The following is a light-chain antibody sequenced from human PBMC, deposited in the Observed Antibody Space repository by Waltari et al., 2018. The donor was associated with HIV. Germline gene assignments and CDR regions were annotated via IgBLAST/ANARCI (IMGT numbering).Light chain of an antibody. CDR3: MSYISSATPE. V-gene: IGLV2-14*01. Sequence: QSALTQPASVSGSPGQSITISCTGTSSDLDNFKSVSWYQHPPGKAPKVIIYEVSNRPSGVSYRFSGSKSGHTASLTISGLQAEDEADYCCMSYISSATPEFGGGTKLTVL. J-gene: IGLJ3*02. CDR2: EVS. CDR1: SSDLDNFKS.